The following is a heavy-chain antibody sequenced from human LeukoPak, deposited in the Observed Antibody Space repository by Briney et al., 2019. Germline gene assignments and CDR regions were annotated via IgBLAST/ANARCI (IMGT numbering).Heavy chain of an antibody. D-gene: IGHD3-22*01. J-gene: IGHJ4*02. Sequence: SETLSLTCAVYGGSFSNYYWSWIRQPPGKGLEWIGEINHSENTNYNPSLKNRVTISVDTSKNQFSLKLSSLTAADTAVHYCARGETYYYDTSGYFIFDYWGQGTLVTVSS. V-gene: IGHV4-34*01. CDR1: GGSFSNYY. CDR2: INHSENT. CDR3: ARGETYYYDTSGYFIFDY.